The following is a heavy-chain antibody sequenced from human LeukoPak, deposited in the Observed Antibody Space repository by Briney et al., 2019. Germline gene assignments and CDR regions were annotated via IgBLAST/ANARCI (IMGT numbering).Heavy chain of an antibody. D-gene: IGHD6-19*01. V-gene: IGHV1-58*01. J-gene: IGHJ6*02. Sequence: ASVKVSCKASGFTFTSSAVQWVRQARGQRLEWIGWIVVGSGNTNYAQKFQERVTITRDMSTSTAYMELSSLRSEDTAVYYCATGGSGWFNYYYGMDVWGQGTTVTVSS. CDR2: IVVGSGNT. CDR3: ATGGSGWFNYYYGMDV. CDR1: GFTFTSSA.